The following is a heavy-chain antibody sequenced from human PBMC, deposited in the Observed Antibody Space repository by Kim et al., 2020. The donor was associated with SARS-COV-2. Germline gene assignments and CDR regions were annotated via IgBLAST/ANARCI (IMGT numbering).Heavy chain of an antibody. Sequence: GGSLRLSCAASGFTFSYYTMNWVRQAPGKGLEWVSSITSSGTYIYYADSVKGRFTISRDNTKNSLYLQMNSLRSDDTAVYFCARAPGTNWFDPWGQGPLV. CDR1: GFTFSYYT. CDR3: ARAPGTNWFDP. D-gene: IGHD6-13*01. V-gene: IGHV3-21*01. CDR2: ITSSGTYI. J-gene: IGHJ5*02.